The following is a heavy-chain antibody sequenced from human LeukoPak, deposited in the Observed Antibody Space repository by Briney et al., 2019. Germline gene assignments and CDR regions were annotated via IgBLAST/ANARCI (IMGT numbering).Heavy chain of an antibody. CDR2: IYYSGST. CDR3: ARVDMYYYDSSGYYTRWFDP. D-gene: IGHD3-22*01. J-gene: IGHJ5*02. Sequence: SETLSLTCTVSGGSISSYYWSWIRQPPGKGLEWIGYIYYSGSTNYNPSLKSRVTISVDTSKNQFSLKLSSVTAADTAVYYCARVDMYYYDSSGYYTRWFDPWGQGTLVTVSS. V-gene: IGHV4-59*01. CDR1: GGSISSYY.